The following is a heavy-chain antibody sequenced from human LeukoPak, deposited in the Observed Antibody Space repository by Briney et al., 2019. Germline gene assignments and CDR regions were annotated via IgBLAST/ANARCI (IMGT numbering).Heavy chain of an antibody. CDR1: GFSFSAYW. CDR2: INPAGTET. Sequence: GGSLRLSCAASGFSFSAYWMTWVRQAPGTGLEWVANINPAGTETYYVDPVKGRFTVSRDNAKNLLYLQMNSLRAEDTAVYHCARFGYVAAVDVWGQGTLVTVSS. CDR3: ARFGYVAAVDV. V-gene: IGHV3-7*01. J-gene: IGHJ4*02. D-gene: IGHD2-15*01.